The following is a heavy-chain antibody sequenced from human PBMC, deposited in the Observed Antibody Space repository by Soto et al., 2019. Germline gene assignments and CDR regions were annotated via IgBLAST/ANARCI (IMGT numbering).Heavy chain of an antibody. D-gene: IGHD3-22*01. J-gene: IGHJ5*02. CDR3: ARGEAYYYDSSGYRFDP. Sequence: SETLSLTCTVSGGSISSYYWSWIRQPPGKGLEWIGYIYYSGSTNYNPSLKSRVTISVDTSKNQFSLKLSSVTAADTAVYYCARGEAYYYDSSGYRFDPWGQGTLVTVSS. CDR2: IYYSGST. V-gene: IGHV4-59*01. CDR1: GGSISSYY.